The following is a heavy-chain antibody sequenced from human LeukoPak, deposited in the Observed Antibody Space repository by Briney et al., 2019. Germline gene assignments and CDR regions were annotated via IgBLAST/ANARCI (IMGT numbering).Heavy chain of an antibody. Sequence: ASVKVSCKASGGTFSSYAISWVRQAPGQGLEWMGGIIPIFGTANYAQKFQGRVTITADESTSTAYMELSSLRSEDTAVYYCARDVYITRGYYFDYWGQGTLVTVSS. V-gene: IGHV1-69*13. J-gene: IGHJ4*02. CDR3: ARDVYITRGYYFDY. CDR1: GGTFSSYA. CDR2: IIPIFGTA. D-gene: IGHD3-10*01.